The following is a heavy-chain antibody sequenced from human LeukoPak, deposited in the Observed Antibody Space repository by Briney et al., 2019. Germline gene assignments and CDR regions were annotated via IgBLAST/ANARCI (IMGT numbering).Heavy chain of an antibody. Sequence: ASVKLSCTASGYTFTSYDINWVRQATGQGLGWMGWMYTNSGNTGYAQEYQGRVTITRNITISTAYMELSSLRSEDTAVYYCARESSSSSRTNNYYYMDVWGKGTTVTVSS. J-gene: IGHJ6*03. CDR2: MYTNSGNT. V-gene: IGHV1-8*03. CDR3: ARESSSSSRTNNYYYMDV. D-gene: IGHD6-6*01. CDR1: GYTFTSYD.